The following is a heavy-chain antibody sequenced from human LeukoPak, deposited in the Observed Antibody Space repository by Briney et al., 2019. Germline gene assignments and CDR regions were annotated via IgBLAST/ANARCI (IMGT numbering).Heavy chain of an antibody. V-gene: IGHV3-21*01. Sequence: PGGSLRLSCAASGFTFSSYGMNWVRQAPGKGLEWVSSISSSSSYIYYADSVKGRFTISRDNAKNSLYLQMNSLRAEDTAVYYCARERTTAGYSSSWYRTGGGYWGQGTLVTVSS. CDR3: ARERTTAGYSSSWYRTGGGY. CDR2: ISSSSSYI. J-gene: IGHJ4*02. D-gene: IGHD6-13*01. CDR1: GFTFSSYG.